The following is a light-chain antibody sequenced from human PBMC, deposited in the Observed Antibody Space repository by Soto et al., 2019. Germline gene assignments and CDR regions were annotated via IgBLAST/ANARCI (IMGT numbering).Light chain of an antibody. V-gene: IGKV1-39*01. CDR1: QSITIS. CDR3: QPTDSTPRT. CDR2: TAS. Sequence: DIQMTQSPSSLSASVGDRVTITCRASQSITISLNWYQQKPGKAPKLLIYTASSLHSGVPSRFSGRGYGTDFSLTISSLQPGDFATYYCQPTDSTPRTFGPGTKVDIK. J-gene: IGKJ3*01.